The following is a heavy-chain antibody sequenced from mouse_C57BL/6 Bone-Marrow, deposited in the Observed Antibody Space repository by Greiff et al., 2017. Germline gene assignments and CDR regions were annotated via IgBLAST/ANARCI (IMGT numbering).Heavy chain of an antibody. V-gene: IGHV5-4*01. Sequence: EVQRVESGGGLVKPGGSLKISCAASGFTFSSYAMSWVRQTQEKRLEWVATISDGGSYTYYPGNVKGRFTISRDNAKNNLYLQMSHLKSDNTSMYYCARYYYGSMFAYWGQGTLVTVSA. J-gene: IGHJ3*01. CDR2: ISDGGSYT. CDR3: ARYYYGSMFAY. CDR1: GFTFSSYA. D-gene: IGHD1-1*01.